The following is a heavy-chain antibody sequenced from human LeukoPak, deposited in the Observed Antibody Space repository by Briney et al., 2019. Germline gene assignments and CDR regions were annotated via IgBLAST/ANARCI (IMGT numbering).Heavy chain of an antibody. V-gene: IGHV4-59*08. CDR1: GGSISSYY. D-gene: IGHD6-13*01. J-gene: IGHJ4*02. CDR2: IYYSGST. Sequence: TSETLSLTCTVSGGSISSYYWSWIRQPPGKGLEWIGYIYYSGSTNYNPSLKSRVTISVDTSKNQFSLKLGSVTAADTAVYYCARPHSSSWYEFDYWGQGTLVTVSS. CDR3: ARPHSSSWYEFDY.